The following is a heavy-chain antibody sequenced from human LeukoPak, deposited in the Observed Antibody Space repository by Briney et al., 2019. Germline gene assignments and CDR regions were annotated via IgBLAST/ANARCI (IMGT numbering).Heavy chain of an antibody. CDR2: ISWNSGSI. CDR1: GFTFDDYA. V-gene: IGHV3-9*01. D-gene: IGHD6-6*01. Sequence: GGSLRLSCAASGFTFDDYAMHWVRQAPGKGLEWVSGISWNSGSIGYADSVKGRFTISRDNAKNSLYLQMNSLRPEDTALYYCAKSSGQLVSEGYYFDYWGQGTLVTVSS. J-gene: IGHJ4*02. CDR3: AKSSGQLVSEGYYFDY.